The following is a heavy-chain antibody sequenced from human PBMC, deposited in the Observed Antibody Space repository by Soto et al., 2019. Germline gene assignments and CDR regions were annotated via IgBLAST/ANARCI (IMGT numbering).Heavy chain of an antibody. J-gene: IGHJ4*02. Sequence: QVQLVESGGGLVKPGGSLRLSCAASGFTFSDYYMSWIRQAPGKGLEWVSYISSSGSTIYYADSVKGRFTISRDNAKNSLYLRAEDTAVYYCARAQNGIFGTTSGGLYWGQGTLVTVSS. CDR3: ARAQNGIFGTTSGGLY. D-gene: IGHD3-3*02. V-gene: IGHV3-11*01. CDR2: ISSSGSTI. CDR1: GFTFSDYY.